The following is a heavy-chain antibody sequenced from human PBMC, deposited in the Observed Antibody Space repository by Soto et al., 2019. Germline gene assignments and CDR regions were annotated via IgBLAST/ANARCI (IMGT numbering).Heavy chain of an antibody. Sequence: KPSETLSLTCTVSGGSISSYYWSWIRQPPGKGLEWIGYIYYTGSTNYNPSLKSRVTISVDTSKNQFSLKLSSVTAADTAVYYCARILAGAELYFFDYWGQGTLVTVSS. CDR3: ARILAGAELYFFDY. CDR2: IYYTGST. V-gene: IGHV4-59*01. CDR1: GGSISSYY. J-gene: IGHJ4*02. D-gene: IGHD6-13*01.